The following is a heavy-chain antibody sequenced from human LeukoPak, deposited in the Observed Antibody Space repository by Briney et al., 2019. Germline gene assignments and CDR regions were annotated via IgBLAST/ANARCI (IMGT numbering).Heavy chain of an antibody. Sequence: ASVKVSCKASGGTFSSYAISWVRQAPGQGLEWMGGIIPIFGTANYAQKFQGRVTITADESTSTAYMELSSLRSEDTAVYYCVSPRYCSSTSCYNYGMDVWGQGTTVTVSS. V-gene: IGHV1-69*13. CDR2: IIPIFGTA. D-gene: IGHD2-2*02. J-gene: IGHJ6*02. CDR1: GGTFSSYA. CDR3: VSPRYCSSTSCYNYGMDV.